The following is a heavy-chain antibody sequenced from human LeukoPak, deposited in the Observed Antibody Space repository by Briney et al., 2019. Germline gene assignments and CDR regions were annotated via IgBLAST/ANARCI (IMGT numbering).Heavy chain of an antibody. CDR2: ISSSSTTI. V-gene: IGHV3-48*04. CDR3: ARAIALAGTPVPYFDY. CDR1: GFTFSSYA. J-gene: IGHJ4*02. D-gene: IGHD6-19*01. Sequence: PGGSLRLSCAASGFTFSSYAMSWVRQAPGKGLEWVSYISSSSTTIYYADSVKGRFTISRDNAKNSLYLQMNSLRTEDTAVYYCARAIALAGTPVPYFDYWGQGTLVTVSS.